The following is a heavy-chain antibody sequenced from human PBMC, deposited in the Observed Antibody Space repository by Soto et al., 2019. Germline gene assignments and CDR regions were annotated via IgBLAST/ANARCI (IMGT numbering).Heavy chain of an antibody. CDR2: ISAYNGNT. J-gene: IGHJ3*02. CDR1: GYTFTSYG. CDR3: ARVKGIAAAGGAFDI. D-gene: IGHD6-13*01. Sequence: ASVKVSCKASGYTFTSYGISWVRQAPGQGLEWMGWISAYNGNTNYAQKLQGRVTMTTDTSTSTAYMELSSLRSEDTAVYYCARVKGIAAAGGAFDIWGQGTMVTVSS. V-gene: IGHV1-18*01.